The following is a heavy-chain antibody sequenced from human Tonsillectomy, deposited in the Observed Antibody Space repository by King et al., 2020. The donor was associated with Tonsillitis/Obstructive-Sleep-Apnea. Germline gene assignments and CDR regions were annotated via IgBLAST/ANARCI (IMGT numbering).Heavy chain of an antibody. V-gene: IGHV3-53*01. D-gene: IGHD4-11*01. J-gene: IGHJ3*02. CDR1: GFTFSSNY. CDR3: ARDHTVTRDAFDI. CDR2: IYSGGST. Sequence: VQLVESGGGLIQPGGSLRLSCAASGFTFSSNYMSWVRQAPGKGLEWVSVIYSGGSTYYADSVKGRFTISRDNSKNTLYLQMNSLRAEDTAVYYCARDHTVTRDAFDIWGQGTMVTVSS.